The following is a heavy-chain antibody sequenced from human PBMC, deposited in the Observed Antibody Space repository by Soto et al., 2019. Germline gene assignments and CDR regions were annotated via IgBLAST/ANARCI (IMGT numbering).Heavy chain of an antibody. J-gene: IGHJ5*01. D-gene: IGHD7-27*01. CDR1: GITFGSRA. CDR2: ITDTGGDA. CDR3: ARGRYCLTGRCFPNWFDS. V-gene: IGHV3-23*01. Sequence: PGGSLRLSCVASGITFGSRAMSWVRQAPGEGLEWVSTITDTGGDAKYADSVRGRFTISRDNSKKTLYLQMSSLRADDTAVYFCARGRYCLTGRCFPNWFDSWGQGALVTVSS.